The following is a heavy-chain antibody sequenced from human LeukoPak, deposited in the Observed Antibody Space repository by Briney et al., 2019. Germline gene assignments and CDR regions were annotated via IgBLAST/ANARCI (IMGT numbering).Heavy chain of an antibody. D-gene: IGHD6-19*01. CDR1: GFTFSSYS. CDR2: ISSSSSYI. V-gene: IGHV3-21*01. Sequence: GGSLRLSCAASGFTFSSYSMNWVRQAPGKGLEWVSSISSSSSYIYYADSVKGRFTISRDNAKNSLYLQMNSLRAEDTAVYYCARVDTPYGIAVGVHWGQGTLVTVSS. J-gene: IGHJ4*02. CDR3: ARVDTPYGIAVGVH.